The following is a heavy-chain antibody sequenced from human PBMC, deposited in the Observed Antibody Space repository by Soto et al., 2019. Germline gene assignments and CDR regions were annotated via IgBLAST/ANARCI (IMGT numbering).Heavy chain of an antibody. J-gene: IGHJ4*02. CDR1: GYTFTSYD. Sequence: ASVKVSCKASGYTFTSYDINWVRQATGQGLEWMGWMNPNSGNTGYAQKFQGRVTMTRNTSISTAYMELSSLRSEDTAMYYCARGRRDYDYIWGSSPAYYFDYWGQGTLVTVSS. D-gene: IGHD3-16*01. CDR2: MNPNSGNT. V-gene: IGHV1-8*01. CDR3: ARGRRDYDYIWGSSPAYYFDY.